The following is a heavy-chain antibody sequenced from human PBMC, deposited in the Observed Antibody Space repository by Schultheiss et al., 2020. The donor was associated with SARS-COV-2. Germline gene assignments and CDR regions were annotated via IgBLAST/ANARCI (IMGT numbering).Heavy chain of an antibody. CDR2: ISGSGGST. CDR3: AKDRDAFDI. CDR1: GFTVSSNY. J-gene: IGHJ3*02. Sequence: GGSLRLSCAASGFTVSSNYMSWVRQAPGKGLEWVSAISGSGGSTYYADSVKGRFTISRDNSKNTLYLQMNSLRAEDTAVYYCAKDRDAFDIWGQGTMVTVSS. V-gene: IGHV3-23*01.